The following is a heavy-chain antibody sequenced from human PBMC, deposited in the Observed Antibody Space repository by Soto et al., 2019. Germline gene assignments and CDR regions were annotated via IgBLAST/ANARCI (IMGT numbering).Heavy chain of an antibody. V-gene: IGHV4-34*01. CDR1: GGSFSGYY. Sequence: ETLSLTCAVYGGSFSGYYWSWIRQPPGKGLEWIGEINHSGSTNYNPSIKSRVNISVDTSKNQFSLKLSSVTAADTAVYYCARRLGLIAAAGPVDYWGQGTLVTVSS. CDR3: ARRLGLIAAAGPVDY. D-gene: IGHD6-13*01. J-gene: IGHJ4*02. CDR2: INHSGST.